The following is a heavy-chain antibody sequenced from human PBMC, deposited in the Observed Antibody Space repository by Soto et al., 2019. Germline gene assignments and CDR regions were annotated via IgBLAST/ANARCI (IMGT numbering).Heavy chain of an antibody. CDR3: ARRTEYSGYETLDY. V-gene: IGHV4-59*08. J-gene: IGHJ4*02. CDR1: GGSISSYY. D-gene: IGHD5-12*01. Sequence: PSETLSLTCTVSGGSISSYYWSWIRQPPGTGLEWIGYIYYSGSTNYNPSLKSRVTISVDTSKNQFSLKLSSVTAADTAVYYCARRTEYSGYETLDYWGQGTLVTVSS. CDR2: IYYSGST.